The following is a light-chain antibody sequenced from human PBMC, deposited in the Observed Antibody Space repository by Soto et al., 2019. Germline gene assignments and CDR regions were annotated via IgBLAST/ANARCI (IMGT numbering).Light chain of an antibody. V-gene: IGLV1-40*01. CDR3: QSDDSSLRGVL. CDR1: SSNIGAGYD. J-gene: IGLJ2*01. Sequence: QAVVTQPPSVSGAPGQRVTIPCTGSSSNIGAGYDVHWYQQLPGTAPKLLIFNNNNRPSGVPDRFSGSESATSASLAITGLQAEDEADYYCQSDDSSLRGVLFGGGTQLTVL. CDR2: NNN.